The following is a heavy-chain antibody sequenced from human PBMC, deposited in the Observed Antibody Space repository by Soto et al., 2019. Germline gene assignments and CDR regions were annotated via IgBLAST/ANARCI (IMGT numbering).Heavy chain of an antibody. CDR3: ATAYYDFWSGSALYYFDY. J-gene: IGHJ4*02. CDR2: ISGSGGST. V-gene: IGHV3-23*01. D-gene: IGHD3-3*01. CDR1: GFTFSSYA. Sequence: GGSLRLSCAASGFTFSSYAMSWVRQAPGKGLEWVSAISGSGGSTYYADSVKGRFTISRDNSKNTLYLQMNSLRAEDTAVYYCATAYYDFWSGSALYYFDYWGQGTLVTVSS.